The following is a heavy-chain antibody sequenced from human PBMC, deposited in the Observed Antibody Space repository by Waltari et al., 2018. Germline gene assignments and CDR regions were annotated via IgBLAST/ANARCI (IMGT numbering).Heavy chain of an antibody. CDR1: GYTFSDYG. D-gene: IGHD3-3*01. CDR3: ARERHRLMEEGYLMALDP. J-gene: IGHJ5*02. Sequence: QVQLVQSGAEVKKPGASVKVSCKASGYTFSDYGISWVRQAPGQGLEWMGWSSGSNGHTNHAQKFQGRVIMTEDTSATTFYMELTYLTSDDTAVYYCARERHRLMEEGYLMALDPWGQGTLVTVSS. CDR2: SSGSNGHT. V-gene: IGHV1-18*01.